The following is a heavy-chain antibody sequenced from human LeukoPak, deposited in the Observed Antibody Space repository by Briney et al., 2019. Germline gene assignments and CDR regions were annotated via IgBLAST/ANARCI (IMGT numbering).Heavy chain of an antibody. CDR2: ISDDGVKK. Sequence: GGSLRLSCAASRFTFSSYYMYWVSQAPGKGLEWVAFISDDGVKKYYADSVKGRFSISRDNYKKTLYLQMDSLRAEDTAVYYCARVWEVQYYFDHWGQGTLVTVSS. CDR3: ARVWEVQYYFDH. J-gene: IGHJ4*02. V-gene: IGHV3-30-3*01. CDR1: RFTFSSYY. D-gene: IGHD1-26*01.